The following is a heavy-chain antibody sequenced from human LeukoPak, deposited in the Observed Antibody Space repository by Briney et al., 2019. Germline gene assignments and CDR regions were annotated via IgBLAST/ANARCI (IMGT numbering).Heavy chain of an antibody. V-gene: IGHV4-34*01. Sequence: SETLSLTCAVYGGSFSGYYWSWIRQPPGKGLEWIGEINHSGSTNYNPSLKSRVTISVDTSKNQFSLKLSSVTAADTAVYYCARKGVSGWYYRGQGTLVTVSS. D-gene: IGHD6-19*01. CDR3: ARKGVSGWYY. CDR1: GGSFSGYY. CDR2: INHSGST. J-gene: IGHJ4*02.